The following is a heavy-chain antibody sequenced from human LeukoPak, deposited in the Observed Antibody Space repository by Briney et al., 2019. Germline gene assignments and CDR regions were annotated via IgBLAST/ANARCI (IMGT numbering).Heavy chain of an antibody. CDR3: ARPNCSSTSCQFDY. CDR2: ISSSSSTI. CDR1: GFTFSSYS. Sequence: GGSLRLSCAASGFTFSSYSMTWVRQAPGKGLEWVSYISSSSSTIYYADSVKGRFTISRDNAKNSLYLQMNSLRAEDTAVYYCARPNCSSTSCQFDYWGQGTLVTVSS. J-gene: IGHJ4*02. D-gene: IGHD2-2*01. V-gene: IGHV3-48*04.